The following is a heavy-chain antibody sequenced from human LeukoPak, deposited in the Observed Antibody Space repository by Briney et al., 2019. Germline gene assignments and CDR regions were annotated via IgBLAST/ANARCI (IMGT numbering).Heavy chain of an antibody. V-gene: IGHV3-30*02. D-gene: IGHD3-9*01. J-gene: IGHJ6*02. Sequence: GGSLRLSCAASGFTFSSYGMHWVRQAPGKGLEWVAFIRYDGSNKYYADSVKGRFTISRDNSKNTLYLQMNSLRAEDTAVYYCAREYDILTGYNAYYYYYGMDVWGQGTTVTVSS. CDR3: AREYDILTGYNAYYYYYGMDV. CDR1: GFTFSSYG. CDR2: IRYDGSNK.